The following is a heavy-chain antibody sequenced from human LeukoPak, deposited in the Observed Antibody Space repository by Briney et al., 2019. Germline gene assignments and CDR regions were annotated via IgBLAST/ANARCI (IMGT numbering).Heavy chain of an antibody. CDR1: GFTFSSYG. Sequence: GGSLRLSCAASGFTFSSYGMHWVRQAPGKGLEWVAFIRYDGSNKYYADSVKGRFTISRDNSKNTLYLQMNSLRAEDTAVYYWAKDLEFLSAAVALGTFDYCGHGTLVTVSS. CDR3: AKDLEFLSAAVALGTFDY. V-gene: IGHV3-30*02. D-gene: IGHD6-13*01. J-gene: IGHJ4*01. CDR2: IRYDGSNK.